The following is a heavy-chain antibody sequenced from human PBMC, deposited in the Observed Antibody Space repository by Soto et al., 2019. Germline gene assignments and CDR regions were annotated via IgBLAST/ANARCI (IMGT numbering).Heavy chain of an antibody. D-gene: IGHD2-21*02. Sequence: GGSLRLSCAASGFTFDDYAMHWVRQAPGKGLEWVSGISWNSGSIGYADSVKGRFTISRDNAKNSLYLQMNSLRAEDTALYYCAKDMGLTAQGAFDIWGQGTMVTVSS. CDR1: GFTFDDYA. CDR2: ISWNSGSI. CDR3: AKDMGLTAQGAFDI. V-gene: IGHV3-9*01. J-gene: IGHJ3*02.